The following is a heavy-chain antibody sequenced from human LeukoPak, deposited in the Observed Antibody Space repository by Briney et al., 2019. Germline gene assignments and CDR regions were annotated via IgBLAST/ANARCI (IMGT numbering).Heavy chain of an antibody. J-gene: IGHJ4*02. V-gene: IGHV4-34*01. Sequence: SETLSLTCSFYSGSFSGYYWNWIRQSPGKGLDWIGEINNSGDTNYNPSLKSRVSISLDTSKNRFSLKMTSVTAGDTAIYYCARGRALVDWGQGTLVTVSS. CDR3: ARGRALVD. CDR2: INNSGDT. CDR1: SGSFSGYY. D-gene: IGHD6-6*01.